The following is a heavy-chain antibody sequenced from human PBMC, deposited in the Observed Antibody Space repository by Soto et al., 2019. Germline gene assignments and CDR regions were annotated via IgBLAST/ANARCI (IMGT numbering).Heavy chain of an antibody. J-gene: IGHJ4*02. CDR2: ISGSGGST. CDR3: AKNRMVTFGGVIPYFAY. Sequence: GGSLRLSCAASGFTISSYAMSWVRQAPGKGLEWVSAISGSGGSTYYADSAKDRFTISRDNSKNTLYLQMNSLRAEDTAVYYYAKNRMVTFGGVIPYFAYWGQGTLVPASP. CDR1: GFTISSYA. D-gene: IGHD3-16*02. V-gene: IGHV3-23*01.